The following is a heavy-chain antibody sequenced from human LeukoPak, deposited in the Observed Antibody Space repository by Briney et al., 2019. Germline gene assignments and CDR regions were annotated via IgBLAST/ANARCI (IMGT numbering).Heavy chain of an antibody. J-gene: IGHJ3*02. V-gene: IGHV4-28*03. CDR3: ARDGYNPVAFDI. CDR1: GYSISSSNW. Sequence: PSETLSLTCAVSGYSISSSNWWGWIRQPPGKGLEWIGNIYRTGTTFYNPSLQSRVSMSVDTSKNTFSLNLKSVTAADTAVYYCARDGYNPVAFDIWGQGTVVTVSS. CDR2: IYRTGTT. D-gene: IGHD5-24*01.